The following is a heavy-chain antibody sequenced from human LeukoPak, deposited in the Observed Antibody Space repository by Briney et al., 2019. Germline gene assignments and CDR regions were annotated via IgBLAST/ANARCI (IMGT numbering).Heavy chain of an antibody. V-gene: IGHV4-61*02. CDR1: GGSISSGSYY. CDR2: IYTSGST. Sequence: PSETLSLTCTVSGGSISSGSYYWSWIRQPAGKGLEWIGRIYTSGSTNYNPSLKSRVTISVDTSKNQFSLKLSSVTAADTAVYYCARGQSSSSWYDWFDPWGQGTLVTVSS. CDR3: ARGQSSSSWYDWFDP. D-gene: IGHD6-13*01. J-gene: IGHJ5*02.